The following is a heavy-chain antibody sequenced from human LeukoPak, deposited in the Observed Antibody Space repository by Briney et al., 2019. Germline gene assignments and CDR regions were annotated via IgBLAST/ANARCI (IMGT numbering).Heavy chain of an antibody. CDR2: ISGNGGGT. J-gene: IGHJ4*02. Sequence: GGSLRLSCAASGFTFSSYAMSWVRQAPGKGLEWVSAISGNGGGTYYADYVKGRFTISRDNSKNTLYLQVNSLRAEDTAVYYCAKYRGLRYYDDWGQGTLVSVSS. D-gene: IGHD3-22*01. CDR1: GFTFSSYA. CDR3: AKYRGLRYYDD. V-gene: IGHV3-23*01.